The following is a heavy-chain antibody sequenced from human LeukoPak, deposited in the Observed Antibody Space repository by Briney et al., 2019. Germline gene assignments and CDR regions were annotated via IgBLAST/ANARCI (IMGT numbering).Heavy chain of an antibody. CDR2: ISSDGSST. D-gene: IGHD2-21*01. CDR1: GFTFSKYW. J-gene: IGHJ1*01. V-gene: IGHV3-74*01. CDR3: AIRGGESV. Sequence: GGSLRLSCAASGFTFSKYWMHWVRQAPGKGLVWVSRISSDGSSTNYADSVKGRLTISRDNAKNTLYLQMNSLRAEDTAVYYCAIRGGESVWGQGTLVTVSP.